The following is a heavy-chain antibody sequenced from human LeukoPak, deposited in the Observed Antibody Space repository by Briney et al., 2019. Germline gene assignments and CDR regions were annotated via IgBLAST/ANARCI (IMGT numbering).Heavy chain of an antibody. CDR2: IYYSGTT. D-gene: IGHD6-6*01. CDR3: ARWVTASSIDY. J-gene: IGHJ4*02. CDR1: GGSIGSYY. Sequence: SETLSLTCTVSGGSIGSYYWTWIRQPPGKGLEWIGYIYYSGTTNYNPSLKSRDTISVDTSKKQFSLNLSSVTAADTAVYYCARWVTASSIDYWGQGTLVTVSS. V-gene: IGHV4-59*08.